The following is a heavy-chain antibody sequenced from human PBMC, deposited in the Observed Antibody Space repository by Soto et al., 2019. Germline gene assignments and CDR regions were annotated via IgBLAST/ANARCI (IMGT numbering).Heavy chain of an antibody. CDR1: GYTFTSYD. V-gene: IGHV1-8*01. D-gene: IGHD6-13*01. Sequence: ASVKVSCKASGYTFTSYDINSVRQATGQGLEWMGWMNPNSGNTGYAQKFQGRVTMTRNTSISTAYMELSSLRSEDTAVYYCARDGYRRSWYFPSSPNTSEYWGQGTRVTVAS. CDR3: ARDGYRRSWYFPSSPNTSEY. J-gene: IGHJ4*02. CDR2: MNPNSGNT.